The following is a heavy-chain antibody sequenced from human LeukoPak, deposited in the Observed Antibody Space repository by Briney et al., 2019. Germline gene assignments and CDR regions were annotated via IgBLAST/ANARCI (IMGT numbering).Heavy chain of an antibody. CDR2: ILYDEVNK. CDR3: ARDAFNLDY. J-gene: IGHJ4*02. CDR1: GFTFNNYA. Sequence: GRSLRLSCAGSGFTFNNYAMHWVRQAPGKGLEWVAVILYDEVNKYYADSVKGRFTISRDNSKNTLYLQMNTLSAEDTAVYYCARDAFNLDYWDQGTLVTVSS. D-gene: IGHD1-14*01. V-gene: IGHV3-30*01.